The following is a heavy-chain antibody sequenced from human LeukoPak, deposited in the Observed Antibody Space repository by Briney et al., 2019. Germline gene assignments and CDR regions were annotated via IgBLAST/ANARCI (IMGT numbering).Heavy chain of an antibody. D-gene: IGHD3-22*01. CDR1: GFTFSNAW. V-gene: IGHV3-15*01. J-gene: IGHJ4*02. Sequence: GGSLRLSCAASGFTFSNAWMSWVRQAPGKGLEWVGRIKSKTDGGTTDYAAPVKGRFTISRDDSKNTLYLQMNSLKTEDTAVYYCTTGIRVIRYYFDYWGQGTLVTVSS. CDR2: IKSKTDGGTT. CDR3: TTGIRVIRYYFDY.